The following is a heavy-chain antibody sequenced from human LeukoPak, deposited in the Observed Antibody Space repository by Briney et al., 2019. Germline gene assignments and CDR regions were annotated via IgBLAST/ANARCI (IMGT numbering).Heavy chain of an antibody. J-gene: IGHJ5*02. D-gene: IGHD3-10*01. CDR3: ARDKDDYGSGNHWFDP. Sequence: GGSLRLSCAASGFTFSSYAMSWVRQFPGKGLEWVSVISIGGGETYYADSVKGRFTISRDNAKNSLYLQMNSLRAEDTAVYYCARDKDDYGSGNHWFDPWGQGTLVTVSS. V-gene: IGHV3-23*01. CDR2: ISIGGGET. CDR1: GFTFSSYA.